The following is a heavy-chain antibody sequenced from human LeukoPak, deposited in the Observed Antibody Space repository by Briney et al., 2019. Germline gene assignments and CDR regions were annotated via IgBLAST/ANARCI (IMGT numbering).Heavy chain of an antibody. CDR1: GYTFTGYY. V-gene: IGHV1-46*01. J-gene: IGHJ5*02. Sequence: ASVKVSCKASGYTFTGYYMHWVRQAPGQGLEWMGIINPSGGSTSYAQKFQGRVTMTRDMSTSTVYMELSSLRSEDTAVYYCARVYRTHKRWFDPWGQGTLVTVSS. CDR3: ARVYRTHKRWFDP. CDR2: INPSGGST. D-gene: IGHD1-26*01.